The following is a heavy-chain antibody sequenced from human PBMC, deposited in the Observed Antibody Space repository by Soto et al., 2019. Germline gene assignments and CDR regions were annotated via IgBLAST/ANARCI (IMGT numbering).Heavy chain of an antibody. CDR3: ARESVDSSGNYYFDY. CDR2: IYHSGST. CDR1: GGSISSGGYS. D-gene: IGHD3-22*01. Sequence: PSETLSLTCAVSGGSISSGGYSWSWIRQPPGKGLEWIGYIYHSGSTYYNPSLKSRVTISVDRSKNQFSLKLSSVTAADTAVYYCARESVDSSGNYYFDYWGQGTLVTVSS. V-gene: IGHV4-30-2*01. J-gene: IGHJ4*02.